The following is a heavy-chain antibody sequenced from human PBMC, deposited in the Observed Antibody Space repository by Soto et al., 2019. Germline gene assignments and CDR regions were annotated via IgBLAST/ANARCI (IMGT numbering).Heavy chain of an antibody. CDR2: ISSSGSTI. CDR1: GFTFSDYY. CDR3: ARDAVIAARPPDY. J-gene: IGHJ4*02. Sequence: GGSLRLSCAASGFTFSDYYMSWIRQAPGKGLEWVSYISSSGSTIYYADSVKGRFTISRDNAKNSLYLQMNSLRAEDTAVYYCARDAVIAARPPDYWGQGTLVTVSS. V-gene: IGHV3-11*01. D-gene: IGHD6-6*01.